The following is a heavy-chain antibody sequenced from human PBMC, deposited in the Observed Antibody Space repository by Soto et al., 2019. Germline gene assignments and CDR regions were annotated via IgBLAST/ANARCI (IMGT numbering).Heavy chain of an antibody. D-gene: IGHD3-22*01. CDR2: ISSSSSYI. V-gene: IGHV3-21*01. CDR1: GFTFSSYS. J-gene: IGHJ4*02. CDR3: ARDRRKGGYPNAFDY. Sequence: PGGSLRLSCAASGFTFSSYSMNWVRQSPGKGLEWVSSISSSSSYIYYADSVKGRFTISRDNAKNSLYLQMNSLRAEDTAVYYCARDRRKGGYPNAFDYWGQGTLVTVSS.